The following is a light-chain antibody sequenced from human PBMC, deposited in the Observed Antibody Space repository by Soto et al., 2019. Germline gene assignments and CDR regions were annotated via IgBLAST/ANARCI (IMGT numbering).Light chain of an antibody. V-gene: IGLV2-8*01. J-gene: IGLJ1*01. Sequence: QSALTQPPSASGSPGQSVTISCTGTSSDVGAYNYVSWYQQHPGKAPKLMIYEVSKRPSGVPDRFSGSKSGNTASLTVSGLQAEDEADYYCSSYAGSNNFGVFGTGTKLTVL. CDR1: SSDVGAYNY. CDR3: SSYAGSNNFGV. CDR2: EVS.